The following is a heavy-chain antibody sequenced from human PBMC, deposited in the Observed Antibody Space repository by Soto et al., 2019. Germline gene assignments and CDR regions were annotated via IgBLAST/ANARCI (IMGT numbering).Heavy chain of an antibody. CDR3: ARGGGYCSGGSCFDYYYGMDV. CDR2: IIPIFGTA. D-gene: IGHD2-15*01. CDR1: GGTFSSYA. V-gene: IGHV1-69*12. Sequence: QVQLVQSGAEVKKPGSSVKVSCKASGGTFSSYAISWVRQAPGQGLEWMGGIIPIFGTANYAQKFQGRVTITADESTSTAYMERSSLRSEDTAVYYCARGGGYCSGGSCFDYYYGMDVWGQGTTVTVSS. J-gene: IGHJ6*02.